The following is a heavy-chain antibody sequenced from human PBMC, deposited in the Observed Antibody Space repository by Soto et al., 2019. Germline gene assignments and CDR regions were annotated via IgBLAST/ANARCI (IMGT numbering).Heavy chain of an antibody. CDR3: ARSRPSVYTYGLEGWFGP. J-gene: IGHJ5*02. CDR1: GGSVSSGGYY. V-gene: IGHV4-61*08. D-gene: IGHD5-18*01. Sequence: SETLSLTCTVSGGSVSSGGYYWNWIRQPPGKGLEWIGYIYYSGSTNYNPSLKSRVTISVDTSKNQFSLRLSSVTAADTAFYYCARSRPSVYTYGLEGWFGPWGQGSLVTVSS. CDR2: IYYSGST.